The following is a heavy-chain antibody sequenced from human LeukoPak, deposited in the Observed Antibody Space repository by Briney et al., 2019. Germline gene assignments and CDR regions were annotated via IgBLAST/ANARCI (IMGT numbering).Heavy chain of an antibody. D-gene: IGHD3-10*01. Sequence: SETLSLTCSVSGDSVSSGSYYWSWIRQPPGKGLEWIGYIYYSGSTNYNPSLKNRVTISVDTSKNQFSLKLSSVTAADTAVYYCARDYGSGNYRYLNWFDPWGQGILVTVSS. J-gene: IGHJ5*02. CDR1: GDSVSSGSYY. V-gene: IGHV4-61*01. CDR2: IYYSGST. CDR3: ARDYGSGNYRYLNWFDP.